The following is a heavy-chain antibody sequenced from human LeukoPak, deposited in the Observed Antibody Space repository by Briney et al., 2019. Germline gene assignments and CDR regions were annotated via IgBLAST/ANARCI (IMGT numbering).Heavy chain of an antibody. CDR1: GFSFSAYG. V-gene: IGHV3-33*01. Sequence: GGSLRLSCAASGFSFSAYGVHWVRQAPGKGLEWVAVIWYDGSSKDYADSVKGRFTFSRDNSKNALYLQMNSLTVEDTAVYYCARSQSSSLIDYWGQGTLVTVSS. J-gene: IGHJ4*02. CDR2: IWYDGSSK. CDR3: ARSQSSSLIDY. D-gene: IGHD6-13*01.